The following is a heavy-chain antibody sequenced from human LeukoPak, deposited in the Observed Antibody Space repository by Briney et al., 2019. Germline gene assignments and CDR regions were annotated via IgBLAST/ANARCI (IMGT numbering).Heavy chain of an antibody. Sequence: GGSLRLSCAASGFTFSSYAMSWVRQAPGKGLEWVSAISGSGGSTYYADSVKGRFTISRDNAKNSLYLQMNSLRAEDTAVYYCARDLAGMADYWGQGTLVTVSS. V-gene: IGHV3-23*01. CDR2: ISGSGGST. CDR1: GFTFSSYA. D-gene: IGHD6-19*01. CDR3: ARDLAGMADY. J-gene: IGHJ4*02.